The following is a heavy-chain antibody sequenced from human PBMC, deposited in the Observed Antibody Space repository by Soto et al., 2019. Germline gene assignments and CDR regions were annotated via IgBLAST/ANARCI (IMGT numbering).Heavy chain of an antibody. CDR2: IYYSGST. D-gene: IGHD4-17*01. J-gene: IGHJ4*02. CDR3: ATYYGDSNPYYFDY. Sequence: SETLSLTCTVSGGSISSSSYYWGWIRQPPGKGLEWIGSIYYSGSTYYNPSLKSRVTISVDTSKNQFSLKLSSVTAADTAVYYCATYYGDSNPYYFDYWGQGTLVTVSS. V-gene: IGHV4-39*01. CDR1: GGSISSSSYY.